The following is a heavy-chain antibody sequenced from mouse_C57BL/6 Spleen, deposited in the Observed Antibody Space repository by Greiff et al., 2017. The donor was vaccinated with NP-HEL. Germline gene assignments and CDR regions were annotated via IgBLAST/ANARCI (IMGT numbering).Heavy chain of an antibody. V-gene: IGHV5-17*01. D-gene: IGHD1-1*01. CDR1: GFTFSDYG. Sequence: EVQGVESGGGLVKPGGSLKLSCAASGFTFSDYGMHWVRQAPEKGLEWVAYISSGSSTIYYADTVKGRFTISRDNAKNTLFLQVTSLRAEYTAMYYCARNLSLTTVVADAMDYWGQGTSVTVSS. CDR3: ARNLSLTTVVADAMDY. J-gene: IGHJ4*01. CDR2: ISSGSSTI.